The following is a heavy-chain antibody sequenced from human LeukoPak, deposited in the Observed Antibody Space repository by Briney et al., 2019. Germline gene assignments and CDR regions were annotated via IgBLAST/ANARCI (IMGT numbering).Heavy chain of an antibody. D-gene: IGHD3-16*02. Sequence: GGSLRLSCAASGFTFSSYSMNWVRQAPGKGLEWVSSISSSSSYIYYADSVKGRFTISRDSAKNSLYLQMNSLRAEDTAVYYCARDKGYYDYVWGSYRRGYDAFDIWGQGTMVTVSS. CDR3: ARDKGYYDYVWGSYRRGYDAFDI. CDR2: ISSSSSYI. J-gene: IGHJ3*02. CDR1: GFTFSSYS. V-gene: IGHV3-21*01.